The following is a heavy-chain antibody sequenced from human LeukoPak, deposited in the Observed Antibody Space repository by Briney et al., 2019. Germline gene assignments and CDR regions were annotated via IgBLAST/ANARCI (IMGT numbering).Heavy chain of an antibody. CDR3: ARSYDNSGYYYYGMDV. Sequence: SETLSLTCTVSGGSISKYYWSWIRHPPEKGLEWIGYIYYTGSTNYNPSLKSRVTISVDTSKNQFSLKLTSVTAADTAVYYCARSYDNSGYYYYGMDVWAKGPRSPSP. D-gene: IGHD5-12*01. CDR2: IYYTGST. CDR1: GGSISKYY. J-gene: IGHJ6*02. V-gene: IGHV4-59*01.